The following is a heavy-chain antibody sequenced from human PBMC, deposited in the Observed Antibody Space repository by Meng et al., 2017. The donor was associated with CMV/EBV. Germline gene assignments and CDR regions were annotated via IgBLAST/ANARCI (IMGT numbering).Heavy chain of an antibody. J-gene: IGHJ6*02. CDR1: GFTFSSYE. CDR2: ISSSGSTI. V-gene: IGHV3-48*03. D-gene: IGHD2/OR15-2a*01. Sequence: GESLKISCAASGFTFSSYEMNWVRQAPGKGLEWVSYISSSGSTIYYADSVKGRFTISRDNAKNSLYLQMNSLRAEDTAVYYCARDPSFYDKDYGIDVWGQGTTVTVSS. CDR3: ARDPSFYDKDYGIDV.